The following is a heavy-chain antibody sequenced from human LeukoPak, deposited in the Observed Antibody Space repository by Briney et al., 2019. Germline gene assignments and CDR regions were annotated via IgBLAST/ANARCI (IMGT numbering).Heavy chain of an antibody. CDR3: ARLLMVAAAGLYYFDY. Sequence: SETLSLTCTVSGGSISSSSYYWGWIRQPPGKGLERIGSIYYSGSTYYNPSLKSRVTISVDTSKNQFSLKLSSVTAADTAVYYCARLLMVAAAGLYYFDYWGQGTLVTVSS. V-gene: IGHV4-39*01. CDR2: IYYSGST. J-gene: IGHJ4*02. D-gene: IGHD6-13*01. CDR1: GGSISSSSYY.